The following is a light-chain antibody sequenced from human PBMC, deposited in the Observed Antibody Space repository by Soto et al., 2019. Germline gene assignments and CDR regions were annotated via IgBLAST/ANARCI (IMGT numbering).Light chain of an antibody. Sequence: DIQMTQSPSSLSASVGDRVTITCRASQSISSYLNWYQQKPGKAPKLLIYAASSLQSGVPSRFSGSGSGTDFTLTISSLQPEDFATYYCQQYYSYPQTFGQGTKVDIK. J-gene: IGKJ1*01. CDR2: AAS. CDR3: QQYYSYPQT. CDR1: QSISSY. V-gene: IGKV1-39*01.